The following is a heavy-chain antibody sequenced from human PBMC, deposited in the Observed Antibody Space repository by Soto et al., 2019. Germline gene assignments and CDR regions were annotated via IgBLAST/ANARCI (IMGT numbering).Heavy chain of an antibody. V-gene: IGHV3-11*01. CDR2: ISSSGTGI. J-gene: IGHJ3*02. CDR1: GFTFSDYY. D-gene: IGHD2-15*01. Sequence: GGSLRLSCAASGFTFSDYYMTWIRQAPGKGLEWVSYISSSGTGIYYADSMKGRFAISRDNAKKSLYLQMSSLRAEDTAVYYCARAYSDAFDIWGQGTMVTVSS. CDR3: ARAYSDAFDI.